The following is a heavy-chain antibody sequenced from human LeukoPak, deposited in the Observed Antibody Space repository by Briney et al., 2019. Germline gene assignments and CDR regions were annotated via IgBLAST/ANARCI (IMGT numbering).Heavy chain of an antibody. D-gene: IGHD3-9*01. V-gene: IGHV1-18*04. J-gene: IGHJ6*04. CDR3: ARLTYYDILTGPSGYYYYGMDV. CDR2: ISAYNGNT. Sequence: ASVKVSCKASGYTFTSYGISWVRQAPGQGLEWTGWISAYNGNTNYAQKLQGRVTMTTDTSTSTVYMELRSLRSDDTAVYYCARLTYYDILTGPSGYYYYGMDVWGKGTTVTVSS. CDR1: GYTFTSYG.